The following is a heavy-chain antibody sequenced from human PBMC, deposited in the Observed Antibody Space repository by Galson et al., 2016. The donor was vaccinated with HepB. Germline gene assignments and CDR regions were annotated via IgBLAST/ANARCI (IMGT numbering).Heavy chain of an antibody. CDR2: IYPPDSDT. CDR3: ARHECRGSDCFSAYDF. Sequence: QSGAEVKKPGESLKISCKGSGTSFTAFWIGWVRQMPGKGLEWMGIIYPPDSDTRYSPSFQGQVTISADKSITTVYLQWNSLKASDSAIYYCARHECRGSDCFSAYDFWGQGTVVTVSS. CDR1: GTSFTAFW. V-gene: IGHV5-51*01. J-gene: IGHJ3*01. D-gene: IGHD2-21*02.